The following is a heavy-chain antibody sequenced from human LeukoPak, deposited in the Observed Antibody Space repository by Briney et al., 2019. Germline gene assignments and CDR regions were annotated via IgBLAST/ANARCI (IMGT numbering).Heavy chain of an antibody. D-gene: IGHD4-11*01. Sequence: ASVKVSCKASGYTFTSYGVSWVRQAPGQGLEWMGWISAYNGNTNYAQKLQGRVTMTTDASTTTGHMELTSLRSDDTAVYFCARFYSNFGDYWGQGTLVTVSS. V-gene: IGHV1-18*01. CDR2: ISAYNGNT. J-gene: IGHJ4*02. CDR1: GYTFTSYG. CDR3: ARFYSNFGDY.